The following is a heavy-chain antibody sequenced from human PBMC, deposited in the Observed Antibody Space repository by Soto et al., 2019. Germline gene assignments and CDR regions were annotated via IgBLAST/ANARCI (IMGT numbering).Heavy chain of an antibody. CDR3: ARDSDLYSCCWYGLWYFDS. D-gene: IGHD6-19*01. Sequence: GASVNVSCKASGYTFTGYAIHWLRQAPGQGLEWMGWINPNSGGTNYAQKFQGRVTMTRDTSISTAYMELSRLRSDDTAVYYCARDSDLYSCCWYGLWYFDSWGRGTQVTVSS. J-gene: IGHJ2*01. V-gene: IGHV1-2*02. CDR2: INPNSGGT. CDR1: GYTFTGYA.